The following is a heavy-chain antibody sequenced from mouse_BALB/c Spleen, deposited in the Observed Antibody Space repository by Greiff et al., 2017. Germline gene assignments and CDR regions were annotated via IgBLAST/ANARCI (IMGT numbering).Heavy chain of an antibody. CDR2: IYPGNVNT. CDR1: GYTFTSYY. V-gene: IGHV1S56*01. Sequence: QVQLQQSGPELVKPGASVRISCKASGYTFTSYYIHWVKQRPGQGLEWIGWIYPGNVNTKYNEKFKGKATLTADKSSSTAYMQLSSLTSEDSAVYFCARGYYGSSSYFDYWGQGTTLTVSS. J-gene: IGHJ2*01. CDR3: ARGYYGSSSYFDY. D-gene: IGHD1-1*01.